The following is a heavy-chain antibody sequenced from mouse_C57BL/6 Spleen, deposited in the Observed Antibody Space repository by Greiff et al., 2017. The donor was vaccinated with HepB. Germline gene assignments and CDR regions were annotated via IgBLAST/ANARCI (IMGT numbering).Heavy chain of an antibody. CDR2: ISSGGSYT. V-gene: IGHV5-6*01. D-gene: IGHD2-2*01. CDR1: GFTFSSYG. CDR3: ARLGMVTTRVYFDY. Sequence: EVMLVESGGDLVKPGGSLKLSCAASGFTFSSYGMSWVRQTPDKRLEWVATISSGGSYTYYPDSVKGRFTISRDNAKNTLYLQMSSLKSEDTAMYYCARLGMVTTRVYFDYWGQGTSLTVSS. J-gene: IGHJ2*02.